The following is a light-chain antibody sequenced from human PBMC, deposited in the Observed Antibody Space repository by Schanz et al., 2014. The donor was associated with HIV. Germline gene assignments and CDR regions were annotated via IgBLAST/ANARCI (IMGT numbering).Light chain of an antibody. CDR2: AAS. CDR3: QKYNSAPWT. J-gene: IGKJ1*01. V-gene: IGKV1-27*01. CDR1: QDIRDY. Sequence: DIQMTQSPSSLSASVGDRVIITCRARQDIRDYLAWYQQKPGKIPQLLIYAASTLQSGVPSRFSGSASGTDFTLTISSLQPEDVATYYCQKYNSAPWTFGQGTKVELK.